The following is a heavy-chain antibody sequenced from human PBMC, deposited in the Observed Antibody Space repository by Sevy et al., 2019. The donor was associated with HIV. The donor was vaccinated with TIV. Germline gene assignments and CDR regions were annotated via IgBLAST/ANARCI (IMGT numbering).Heavy chain of an antibody. Sequence: GGSVRLSCTASGFTFGDYAMSWFRQAPGKGLEGVGLFRSKGYGGTTEYAASVKGRFIMSRDDSKSIAYLQMNSLKTEDTAVYYCTRGPRGGWAFDLWGQGTMVTVSS. CDR2: FRSKGYGGTT. J-gene: IGHJ3*01. D-gene: IGHD3-16*01. CDR1: GFTFGDYA. CDR3: TRGPRGGWAFDL. V-gene: IGHV3-49*03.